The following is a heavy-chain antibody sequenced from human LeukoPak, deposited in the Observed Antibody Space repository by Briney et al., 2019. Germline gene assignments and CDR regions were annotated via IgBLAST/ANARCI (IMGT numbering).Heavy chain of an antibody. CDR2: IYYSGST. D-gene: IGHD3-9*01. J-gene: IGHJ5*02. V-gene: IGHV4-59*01. CDR3: ARGGYDILTGYLVNWFDP. CDR1: GGSISSYY. Sequence: SETLSLTCTVSGGSISSYYWSWIRQPPGKGLEWIGYIYYSGSTNYNPSLKSRVTISVDTSKNQFSLKLSSVTAADTAVYYCARGGYDILTGYLVNWFDPWGQGTLVTVSS.